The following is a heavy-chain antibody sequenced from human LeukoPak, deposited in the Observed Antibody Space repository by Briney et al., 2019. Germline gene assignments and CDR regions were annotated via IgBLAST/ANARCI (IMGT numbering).Heavy chain of an antibody. CDR2: IKQDGNEK. V-gene: IGHV3-7*01. J-gene: IGHJ4*02. D-gene: IGHD3-10*01. CDR1: GFTFNSYW. CDR3: VRQLGGSGSY. Sequence: GGSLRLSCAASGFTFNSYWMNWVRQAPGKGLEWVASIKQDGNEKSYVDSVKGRFTISRDNPKNSLYLQMSSLRAEDTAVYYCVRQLGGSGSYWGQGTLVTVSS.